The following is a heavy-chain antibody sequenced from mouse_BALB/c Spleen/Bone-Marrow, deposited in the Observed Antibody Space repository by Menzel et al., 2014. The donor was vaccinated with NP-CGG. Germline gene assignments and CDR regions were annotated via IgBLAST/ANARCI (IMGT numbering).Heavy chain of an antibody. CDR3: VRGGWSLLFAY. V-gene: IGHV14-3*02. J-gene: IGHJ3*01. D-gene: IGHD2-3*01. Sequence: VQLQQSGAELVKPGASVKLSCTASGSNIKDTYMHWVKRRPEQGLEWVGGIDPANGNTKYDPKFLGKATITADTSSNTAYLQLSSLTSEDTAVCYCVRGGWSLLFAYWGQGTLVTVSA. CDR2: IDPANGNT. CDR1: GSNIKDTY.